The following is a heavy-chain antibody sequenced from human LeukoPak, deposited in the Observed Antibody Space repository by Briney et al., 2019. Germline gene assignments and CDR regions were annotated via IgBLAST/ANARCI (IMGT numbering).Heavy chain of an antibody. CDR3: AGLGSSGWDDDYYYGMDV. V-gene: IGHV5-51*01. CDR1: GYSFTSYW. D-gene: IGHD6-19*01. Sequence: ESLKISCKGSGYSFTSYWIGWVRQMPGKGLEWMGIIYPGDSDTRYSPSFQGQVTIPADKSISTAYLQWSSLKASDTAMYYCAGLGSSGWDDDYYYGMDVWGQGTMVTVSS. CDR2: IYPGDSDT. J-gene: IGHJ6*02.